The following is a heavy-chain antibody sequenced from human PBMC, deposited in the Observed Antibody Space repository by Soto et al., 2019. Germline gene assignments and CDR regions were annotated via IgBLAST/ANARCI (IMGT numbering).Heavy chain of an antibody. CDR2: IIPILGIA. V-gene: IGHV1-69*04. CDR1: GGTFSSYT. CDR3: ARDRGYSYGYGLDY. D-gene: IGHD5-18*01. Sequence: ASVKVSCKASGGTFSSYTISWVRQAPGQGLEWMGRIIPILGIANYAQKFQGRVTITADKSTSTAYMELSSLRSEDTAVYYCARDRGYSYGYGLDYWGQGTLVTV. J-gene: IGHJ4*02.